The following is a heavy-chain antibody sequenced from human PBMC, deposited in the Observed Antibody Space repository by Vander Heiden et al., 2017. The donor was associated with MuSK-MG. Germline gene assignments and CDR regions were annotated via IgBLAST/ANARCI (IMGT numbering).Heavy chain of an antibody. CDR3: ARDKSRGAADYHFDY. V-gene: IGHV3-30*01. Sequence: QVQLVESGGGVVQPGRSLRLSCAASGFTFSSYAMHWVRQAPGKGLEWVAVISYDGNDKHYADSVKGRFTISRDNPKNTLYLQMNGLRAEDTAVYYCARDKSRGAADYHFDYWGQGTLVTVSS. CDR2: ISYDGNDK. D-gene: IGHD6-13*01. J-gene: IGHJ4*02. CDR1: GFTFSSYA.